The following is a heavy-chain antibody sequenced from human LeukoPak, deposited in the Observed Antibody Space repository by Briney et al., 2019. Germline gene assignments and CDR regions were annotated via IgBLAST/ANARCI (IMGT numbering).Heavy chain of an antibody. Sequence: PSETLSLTCTVSGYSISSGYYWGWIRQPPGKGLEWIGIIYHSGRTDYNPSLKSRVTISEDTSKNQFSLKLSSVTAADTAVYYCARRSRPTVTVYFDYWGQGTLVTVSS. CDR3: ARRSRPTVTVYFDY. CDR1: GYSISSGYY. V-gene: IGHV4-38-2*02. J-gene: IGHJ4*02. CDR2: IYHSGRT. D-gene: IGHD4-17*01.